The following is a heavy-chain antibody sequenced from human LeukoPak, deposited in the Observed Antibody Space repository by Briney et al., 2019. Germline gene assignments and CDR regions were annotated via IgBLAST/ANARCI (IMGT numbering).Heavy chain of an antibody. CDR3: ARSSRVGVGAIAPSDY. J-gene: IGHJ4*02. CDR2: IGGSDSNT. V-gene: IGHV3-23*01. Sequence: GGSLRLSCAASGFTFSSYAMTWVRQAPGKGLECVSAIGGSDSNTYYADSVAGRFTISRDNSKNTLFLQLNSLRAEDTAVYYCARSSRVGVGAIAPSDYWGQGTLVTVSS. D-gene: IGHD1-26*01. CDR1: GFTFSSYA.